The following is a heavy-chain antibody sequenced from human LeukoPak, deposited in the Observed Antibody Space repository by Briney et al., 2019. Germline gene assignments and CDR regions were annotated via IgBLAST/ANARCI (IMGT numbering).Heavy chain of an antibody. J-gene: IGHJ4*02. CDR1: GFTVSSYY. Sequence: AGGSLRLSCAASGFTVSSYYMSWVRQAPGKGLEWVSTISGSGGSTYYADSVKGRFTISRDNSKNTLYLQMNSLRAEDTTIYYCAKAGSYSPFDYWGQGTLVTVSS. CDR3: AKAGSYSPFDY. D-gene: IGHD1-26*01. V-gene: IGHV3-23*01. CDR2: ISGSGGST.